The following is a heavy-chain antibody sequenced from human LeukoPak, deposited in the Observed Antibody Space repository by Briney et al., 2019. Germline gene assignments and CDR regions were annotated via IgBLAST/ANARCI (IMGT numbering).Heavy chain of an antibody. D-gene: IGHD3-16*01. V-gene: IGHV1-2*02. CDR2: INPDSGGT. J-gene: IGHJ4*02. Sequence: ASVKVSCKASGYTVTDNFMHWVRQAPGQGLEWMGWINPDSGGTKYAQRFQGRVTMTRDTSISTVYMELSGLRFDDTAMYYCARALSPDYWGQGTLVTVSS. CDR1: GYTVTDNF. CDR3: ARALSPDY.